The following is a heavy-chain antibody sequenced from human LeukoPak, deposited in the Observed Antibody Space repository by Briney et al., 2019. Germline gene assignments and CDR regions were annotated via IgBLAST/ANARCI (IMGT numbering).Heavy chain of an antibody. D-gene: IGHD3-10*01. V-gene: IGHV3-21*01. Sequence: GGSLRLSCAASGFTFSSYRMNWVSQAPGKGLEWVSSISSSSTYKYYADSVKGRFTISRDNAKNSLYLQMNSLRAEDAAVYYCAREGGSRFFDYWGQGTLVTVSS. CDR3: AREGGSRFFDY. J-gene: IGHJ4*02. CDR2: ISSSSTYK. CDR1: GFTFSSYR.